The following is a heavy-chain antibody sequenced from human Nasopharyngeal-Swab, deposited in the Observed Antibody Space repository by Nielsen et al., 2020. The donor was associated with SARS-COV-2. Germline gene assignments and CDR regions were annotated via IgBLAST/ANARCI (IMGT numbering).Heavy chain of an antibody. V-gene: IGHV4-34*01. J-gene: IGHJ5*02. D-gene: IGHD2-2*01. CDR3: AKGGSGRPARS. Sequence: WIRQPQGKGLEWIGEALHDGRTSYHSTLESRVTISVDTSRNQFSLRLTSVTAADTAVYYCAKGGSGRPARSWGQGILVTVSS. CDR2: ALHDGRT.